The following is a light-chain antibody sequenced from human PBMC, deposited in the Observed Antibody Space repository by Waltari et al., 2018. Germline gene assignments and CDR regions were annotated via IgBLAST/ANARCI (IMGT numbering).Light chain of an antibody. CDR3: AAWDDSLSGPV. CDR2: GNN. J-gene: IGLJ2*01. Sequence: QSVLTQPPSASGTPGQRVTISCSGSSSNIGSNYVYWYQQLPGTAPTHLSYGNNPRTSGGPDRCACSKSDTSASLAISGLRSEDEADYYCAAWDDSLSGPVFGGGTKLTVL. V-gene: IGLV1-47*01. CDR1: SSNIGSNY.